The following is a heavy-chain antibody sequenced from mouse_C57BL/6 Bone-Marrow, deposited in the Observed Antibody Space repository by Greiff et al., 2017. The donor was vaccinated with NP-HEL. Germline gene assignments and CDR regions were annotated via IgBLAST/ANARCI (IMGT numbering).Heavy chain of an antibody. V-gene: IGHV1-81*01. CDR2: IYPRSGNT. CDR1: GYTFTSYG. J-gene: IGHJ2*01. Sequence: VQVVESGAELARPGASVKLSCKASGYTFTSYGISWVKQRTGQGLEWIGEIYPRSGNTYYNEKFKGKATLTADKSSSTAYMELRSLTSEDSAVYFCARSRPYYFDYWGQGTTLTVSS. CDR3: ARSRPYYFDY.